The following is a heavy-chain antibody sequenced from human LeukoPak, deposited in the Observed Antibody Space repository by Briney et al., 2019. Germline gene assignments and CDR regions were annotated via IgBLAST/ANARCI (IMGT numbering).Heavy chain of an antibody. D-gene: IGHD3-22*01. CDR3: ARVRTNYYDSSGSINWFDP. CDR1: GYTFTSYG. CDR2: ISAYNGNT. Sequence: ASVKVSCKASGYTFTSYGISWVRQAPGQGLEWMGWISAYNGNTNYAQKLQGRVTMTTDTSTSTAYMELRSLRSDDTAVYYCARVRTNYYDSSGSINWFDPWGQGTLVTVSS. J-gene: IGHJ5*02. V-gene: IGHV1-18*01.